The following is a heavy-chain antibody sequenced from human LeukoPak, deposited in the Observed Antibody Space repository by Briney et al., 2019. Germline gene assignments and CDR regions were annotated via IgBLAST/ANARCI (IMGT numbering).Heavy chain of an antibody. J-gene: IGHJ4*02. D-gene: IGHD3-22*01. CDR2: ITSSSSNT. CDR1: GFPFCGYS. CDR3: ARDPIGDYYDSSGYFDY. Sequence: GGSLTLSCAASGFPFCGYSMNWVRQAPGKGLEGVAFITSSSSNTYYSDSEKGRFTISRDNAKNSLYLQMNSLRAEDTAVYYCARDPIGDYYDSSGYFDYWGQGTLVTVSS. V-gene: IGHV3-48*01.